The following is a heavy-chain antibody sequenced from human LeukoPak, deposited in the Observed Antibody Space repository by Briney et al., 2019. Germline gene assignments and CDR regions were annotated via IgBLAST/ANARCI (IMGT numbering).Heavy chain of an antibody. Sequence: GGSLRLSCAASGFTFSSYAMSWVRQAPGKGLEGFSAISGSGGSTYYATSVKGRFTSSRDNSKNTLYLQMNSLRAEDTAVYYCASLRYFDWLLVDYWGQGTLVTVSS. V-gene: IGHV3-23*01. CDR3: ASLRYFDWLLVDY. J-gene: IGHJ4*02. CDR2: ISGSGGST. CDR1: GFTFSSYA. D-gene: IGHD3-9*01.